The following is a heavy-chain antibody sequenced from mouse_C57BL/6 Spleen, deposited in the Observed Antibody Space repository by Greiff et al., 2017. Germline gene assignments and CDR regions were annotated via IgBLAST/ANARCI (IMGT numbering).Heavy chain of an antibody. CDR1: GYTFTSYW. Sequence: QVQLQQPGAELVRPGTSVKLSCKASGYTFTSYWMHWVKQRPGQGLEWIGVIDPSDSYTNYNQKFKGKATLTVDTSSSTAYMQLSSLTSEDSAVYYCARFYGKRDYFDYWGQGTTLTVSS. J-gene: IGHJ2*01. CDR3: ARFYGKRDYFDY. CDR2: IDPSDSYT. V-gene: IGHV1-59*01. D-gene: IGHD2-1*01.